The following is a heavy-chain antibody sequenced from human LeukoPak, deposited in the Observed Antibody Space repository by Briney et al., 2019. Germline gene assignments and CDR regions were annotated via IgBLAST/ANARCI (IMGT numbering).Heavy chain of an antibody. J-gene: IGHJ4*02. V-gene: IGHV1-2*02. CDR1: GYTFTSYA. D-gene: IGHD6-6*01. Sequence: ASVKVSCKAAGYTFTSYAMNWVRQAPGQGLEWMGRINPNSGGTNYAQKFQGRVTMTRDTSISTAYMELSRLRSDDTAVYYCARDRSSSSAMYFDDWGQGTLVTVSS. CDR2: INPNSGGT. CDR3: ARDRSSSSAMYFDD.